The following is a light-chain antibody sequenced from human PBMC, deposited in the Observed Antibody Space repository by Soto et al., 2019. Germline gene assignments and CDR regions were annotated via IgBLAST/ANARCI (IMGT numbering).Light chain of an antibody. CDR1: RDDVGGYNY. J-gene: IGLJ2*01. CDR2: EVY. Sequence: QSALTQPPSASGSPGQSVTISCTGTRDDVGGYNYVSWFQQLPGKAPKLMIYEVYKRPTGVPARFSGSKSGNTASLTVSGLRAGDEAIYYCSSYVTSNVVVFGGGTKLTVL. CDR3: SSYVTSNVVV. V-gene: IGLV2-8*01.